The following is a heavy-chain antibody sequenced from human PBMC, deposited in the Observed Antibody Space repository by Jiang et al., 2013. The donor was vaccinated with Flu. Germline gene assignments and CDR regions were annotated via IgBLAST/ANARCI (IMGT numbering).Heavy chain of an antibody. V-gene: IGHV4-59*01. Sequence: GPGLVKPSETLSLTCTVSGGSISSYYWSWIRQPPGKGLEWIGYIYYSGSTNYNPSLKSRVTISVDTSKNQFSLKLSSVTAADTAVYYCARDMRGMAHFDYWGQGTLVTVSS. J-gene: IGHJ4*02. CDR2: IYYSGST. D-gene: IGHD3-16*01. CDR1: GGSISSYY. CDR3: ARDMRGMAHFDY.